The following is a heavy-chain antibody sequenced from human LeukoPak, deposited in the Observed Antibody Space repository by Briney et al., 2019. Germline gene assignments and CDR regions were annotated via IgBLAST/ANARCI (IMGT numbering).Heavy chain of an antibody. V-gene: IGHV3-74*01. D-gene: IGHD1-26*01. CDR3: LTILETTIDAFDI. CDR1: GFTFSQNW. J-gene: IGHJ3*02. CDR2: ISPDDKST. Sequence: GGSLRLSCAASGFTFSQNWLHWVRQAPGKGLVWVSRISPDDKSTSYADSVKGRFTISRDDAKKTLYLQMNSLRAEDTAVYYCLTILETTIDAFDIWGQGTMVTVSS.